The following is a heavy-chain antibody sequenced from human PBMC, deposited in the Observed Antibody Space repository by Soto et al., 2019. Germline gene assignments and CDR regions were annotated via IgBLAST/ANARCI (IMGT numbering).Heavy chain of an antibody. CDR2: IIPIFGTA. J-gene: IGHJ4*02. CDR3: ASEGLCGADCYFFEY. CDR1: GGTFSSYA. V-gene: IGHV1-69*13. Sequence: SVKVSCKASGGTFSSYAISWVRQAPGQGLEWMGGIIPIFGTANYAQKFQGRVTITADESTSTAYMELSSLRSEDTAVYYCASEGLCGADCYFFEYWGQGTQVTVSS. D-gene: IGHD2-21*02.